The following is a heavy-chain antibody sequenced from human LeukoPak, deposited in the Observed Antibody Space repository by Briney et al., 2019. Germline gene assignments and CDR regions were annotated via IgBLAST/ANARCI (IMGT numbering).Heavy chain of an antibody. J-gene: IGHJ4*02. CDR1: GYTFTSYA. CDR3: ARVGEQQLADY. Sequence: ASVKVSCKASGYTFTSYAMNWVRQAPGQGLEWMGWINTNTGNPTHAQGFTGRFVFSLDTSVCTAYLQISSLKAEDTAVYYCARVGEQQLADYWGQGTLVTVSS. D-gene: IGHD6-13*01. V-gene: IGHV7-4-1*02. CDR2: INTNTGNP.